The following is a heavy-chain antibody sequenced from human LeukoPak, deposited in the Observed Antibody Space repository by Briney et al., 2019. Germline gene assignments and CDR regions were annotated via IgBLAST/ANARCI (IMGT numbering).Heavy chain of an antibody. J-gene: IGHJ4*02. V-gene: IGHV3-11*06. Sequence: GGSLRLSCAASGFTSSDYYMSWIRQAPGKGLEWVSYISSSSSYTNYADSVKGRFTISRDNAKNSLYLQMNSLRAEDTAVYYCARAGRQLVRRYYFDYWGQGTLVTVSS. CDR2: ISSSSSYT. CDR3: ARAGRQLVRRYYFDY. CDR1: GFTSSDYY. D-gene: IGHD6-13*01.